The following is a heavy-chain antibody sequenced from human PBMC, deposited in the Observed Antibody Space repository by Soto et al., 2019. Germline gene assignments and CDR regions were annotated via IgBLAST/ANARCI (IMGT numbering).Heavy chain of an antibody. J-gene: IGHJ4*02. CDR1: GFTFSSYG. Sequence: QVQLVESGGGVVQPGRSLRLSCAASGFTFSSYGMHWVRQAPGKGLEWVAVIWDDGSNKYYADSVKGRFTISRDNSKNTLYLQMNRLRAEDTGVYYCVRGGYYDSRGTFGYWGQGTLVTVSS. V-gene: IGHV3-33*01. CDR3: VRGGYYDSRGTFGY. CDR2: IWDDGSNK. D-gene: IGHD3-22*01.